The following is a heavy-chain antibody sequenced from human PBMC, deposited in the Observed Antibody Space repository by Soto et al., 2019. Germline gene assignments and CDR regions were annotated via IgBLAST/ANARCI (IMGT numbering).Heavy chain of an antibody. V-gene: IGHV4-30-4*01. D-gene: IGHD2-2*01. CDR2: IYYTGKT. CDR3: GRDLTSNTNCIDP. Sequence: SETLSLTCSVSGDYIHVGGYYWTWIRQRPGKGLEWMGYIYYTGKTYYNPSLESRLTMSVDRSKNQFSLRLTSVTAADTAVYFCGRDLTSNTNCIDPWGQGTLVTVSS. J-gene: IGHJ5*02. CDR1: GDYIHVGGYY.